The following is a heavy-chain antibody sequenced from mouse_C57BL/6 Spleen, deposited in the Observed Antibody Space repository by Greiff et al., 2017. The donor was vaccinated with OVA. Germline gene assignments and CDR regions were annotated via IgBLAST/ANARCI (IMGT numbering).Heavy chain of an antibody. V-gene: IGHV7-3*01. CDR3: ARNDYDGPFAY. CDR1: GFTFTDYY. D-gene: IGHD2-4*01. J-gene: IGHJ3*01. Sequence: EVHLVESGGGLVQPGGSLSLSCAASGFTFTDYYMSWVRQPPGKALEWLGFIRNKANGYTTEYSASVKGRFTISRDNSQSILYLQMNALRAEDSATYYCARNDYDGPFAYWGQGTLVTVSA. CDR2: IRNKANGYTT.